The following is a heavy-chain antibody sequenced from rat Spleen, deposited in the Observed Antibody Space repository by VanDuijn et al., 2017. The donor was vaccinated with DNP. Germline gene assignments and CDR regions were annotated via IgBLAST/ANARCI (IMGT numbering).Heavy chain of an antibody. V-gene: IGHV2-47*01. D-gene: IGHD1-2*01. CDR1: GFSLTSNT. Sequence: QVQLKESGPGLVQPSQTLSLTCTVSGFSLTSNTVSWIRQPPGKGLEWMGVMWSDGDTSYNSALASRLSISRDTSKSQVFLRMNSLQTEDTAIYYCTRDYYSRYIYHWAMDAWGQGTSVTVSS. CDR2: MWSDGDT. CDR3: TRDYYSRYIYHWAMDA. J-gene: IGHJ4*01.